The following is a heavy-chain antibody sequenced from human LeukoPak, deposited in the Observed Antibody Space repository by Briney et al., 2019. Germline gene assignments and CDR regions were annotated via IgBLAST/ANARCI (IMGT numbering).Heavy chain of an antibody. CDR3: ARASYSGPGCPPSFYFDY. CDR1: GFTFSNYL. Sequence: GGSLGLSCAASGFTFSNYLMHWVRQAPGKGLEWVAVTSSDLNVKLYVDSVKGRFTISRDKYRHTLYLQMNSLRAEDTAVYYCARASYSGPGCPPSFYFDYWGQGTLVTVSS. CDR2: TSSDLNVK. V-gene: IGHV3-30-3*01. D-gene: IGHD2-2*01. J-gene: IGHJ4*02.